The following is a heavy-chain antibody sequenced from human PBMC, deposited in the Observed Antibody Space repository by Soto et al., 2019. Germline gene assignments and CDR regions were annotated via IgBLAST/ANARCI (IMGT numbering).Heavy chain of an antibody. CDR2: IYYSGST. D-gene: IGHD2-2*01. CDR3: ARDLSPYCSSTSCAFDP. J-gene: IGHJ5*02. Sequence: PSETLSLTCTVSGGSISSGGYYWSWIRQHPGKGLEWIGYIYYSGSTYYNPSLKSRVTISVDTSKNQFSLKLSSVTAADTAVYYCARDLSPYCSSTSCAFDPWGQGTLVTVSS. V-gene: IGHV4-31*03. CDR1: GGSISSGGYY.